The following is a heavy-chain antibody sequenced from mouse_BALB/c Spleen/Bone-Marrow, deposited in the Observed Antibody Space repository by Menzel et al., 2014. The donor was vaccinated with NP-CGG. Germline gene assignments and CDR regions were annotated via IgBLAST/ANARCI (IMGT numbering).Heavy chain of an antibody. Sequence: VKLQESGPELVRPGVSVKISCKGSGYTFTDYAMHWVKQSRAKSLEWIGVISTYSGNTSYNQKFKGKATMTVDKSSSTAYMELARLTSEDSAIYYCARDYGSRIYAMDYWGQGTSVTVSS. V-gene: IGHV1-67*01. CDR3: ARDYGSRIYAMDY. D-gene: IGHD1-1*01. CDR2: ISTYSGNT. CDR1: GYTFTDYA. J-gene: IGHJ4*01.